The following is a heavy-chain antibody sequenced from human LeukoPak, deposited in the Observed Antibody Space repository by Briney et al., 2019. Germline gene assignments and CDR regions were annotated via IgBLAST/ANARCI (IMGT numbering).Heavy chain of an antibody. CDR2: INSSSSYI. J-gene: IGHJ4*02. D-gene: IGHD2-2*01. CDR1: GFTFSYYT. V-gene: IGHV3-21*01. Sequence: GGYLRLSCAASGFTFSYYTMNWVRQAPGKGLEWVSSINSSSSYIYYADSGKGQFTISRDNDKNSMYLHMNSLRAEDKDVYDCARDSLVVMPGAMVGDWGQGTMVTVSS. CDR3: ARDSLVVMPGAMVGD.